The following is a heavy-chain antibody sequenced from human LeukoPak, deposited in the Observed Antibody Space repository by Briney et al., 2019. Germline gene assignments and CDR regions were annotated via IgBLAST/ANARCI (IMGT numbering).Heavy chain of an antibody. Sequence: GGSLRLSCAASELTVGSNCMTWVRQAPGKGLEWVSFIYSDGSTYYADSVRGRFTISRDNSKNTLFLQMNSLRAEDTAVYYCARETGHTAMGLWYYYYMDVWGKGTTVTISS. V-gene: IGHV3-53*01. D-gene: IGHD5-18*01. J-gene: IGHJ6*03. CDR1: ELTVGSNC. CDR3: ARETGHTAMGLWYYYYMDV. CDR2: IYSDGST.